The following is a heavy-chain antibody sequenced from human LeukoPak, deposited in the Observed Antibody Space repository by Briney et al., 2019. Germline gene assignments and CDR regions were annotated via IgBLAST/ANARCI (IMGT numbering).Heavy chain of an antibody. CDR1: GGSISSHY. CDR2: IYYSGST. V-gene: IGHV4-59*11. Sequence: PSETLSLTCTVSGGSISSHYWSWIRQPPGKGLEWIGYIYYSGSTNYNPSLKSRVTISVDTSKNQFSLKLSSVTAADTAVYYCARGNYDSSGYYLSFGAFDIWGQGTMVTVSS. CDR3: ARGNYDSSGYYLSFGAFDI. J-gene: IGHJ3*02. D-gene: IGHD3-22*01.